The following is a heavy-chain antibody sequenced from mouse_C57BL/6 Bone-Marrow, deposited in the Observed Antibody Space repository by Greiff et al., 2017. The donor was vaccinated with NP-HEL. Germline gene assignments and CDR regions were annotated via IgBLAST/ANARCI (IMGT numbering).Heavy chain of an antibody. J-gene: IGHJ2*01. CDR2: ISYDGSN. D-gene: IGHD1-1*01. CDR1: GYSITSGYY. V-gene: IGHV3-6*01. Sequence: VQLKESGPGLVKPSQSLSLTCSVTGYSITSGYYWNWIRQFPGNKLEWMGYISYDGSNNYNPSLKNRISITRDTSKNQFFLKLNSVTTEDTATYYCAREITTVVANFDYGGQGTTLTVSS. CDR3: AREITTVVANFDY.